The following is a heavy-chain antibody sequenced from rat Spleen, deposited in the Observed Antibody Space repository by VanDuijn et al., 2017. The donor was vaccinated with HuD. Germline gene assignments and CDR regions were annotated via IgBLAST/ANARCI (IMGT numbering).Heavy chain of an antibody. CDR1: GYSITSSYR. CDR3: DASYDGTYYYFDY. D-gene: IGHD1-12*02. J-gene: IGHJ2*01. V-gene: IGHV3-3*01. Sequence: EVQLQESGPGLVKPSQSLSLTCSVTGYSITSSYRWNWIRKFPGNKLEWMGYINSAGSTNYNPSLRGRISITRDTSKNQFFLQVNSVTTEDTATYYCDASYDGTYYYFDYWGQGVMVTVSS. CDR2: INSAGST.